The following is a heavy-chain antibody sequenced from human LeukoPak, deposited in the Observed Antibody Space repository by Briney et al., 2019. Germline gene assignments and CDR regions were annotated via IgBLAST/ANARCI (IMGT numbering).Heavy chain of an antibody. Sequence: PGGSLRLSCAASGFTFSSYWMSWVRQAPGKGLEWVANIKQDGSEKYYVDSVKGRFTISRDNAKNSLYLQMNSLRAEDTAVYYCARIYSSGWSRPGGFDYWGQGTLVTVSS. J-gene: IGHJ4*02. CDR3: ARIYSSGWSRPGGFDY. D-gene: IGHD6-19*01. CDR2: IKQDGSEK. CDR1: GFTFSSYW. V-gene: IGHV3-7*03.